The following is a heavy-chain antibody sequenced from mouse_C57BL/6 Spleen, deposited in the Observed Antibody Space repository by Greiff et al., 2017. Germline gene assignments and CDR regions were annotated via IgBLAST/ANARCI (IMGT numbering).Heavy chain of an antibody. CDR3: AGLYYGDDDAMDY. D-gene: IGHD2-2*01. V-gene: IGHV1-82*01. CDR1: GYAFSSSW. Sequence: QVQLQQPGPELVKPGASVKISCKASGYAFSSSWMHWVKQRPGKGLEWIGRIYPGDGDTNYNGKFKGKATLTVDKSSSTAYMQLSSLTSEDSAVYVYAGLYYGDDDAMDYWGQGTSVTVSS. CDR2: IYPGDGDT. J-gene: IGHJ4*01.